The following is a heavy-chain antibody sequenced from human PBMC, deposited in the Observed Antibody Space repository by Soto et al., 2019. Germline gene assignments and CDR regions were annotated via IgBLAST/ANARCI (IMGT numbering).Heavy chain of an antibody. V-gene: IGHV3-9*01. CDR3: AKDTELYPGSGYFDY. CDR1: GFTFDDYA. D-gene: IGHD3-3*01. Sequence: GGSLRLSCAASGFTFDDYAMHWVRQAPGKGLEWVSGISWNSGNIGYADSLKGRFTISRDNAENSLYLQMNSLRPEDTALYYCAKDTELYPGSGYFDYWGQGTLVTVSS. J-gene: IGHJ4*02. CDR2: ISWNSGNI.